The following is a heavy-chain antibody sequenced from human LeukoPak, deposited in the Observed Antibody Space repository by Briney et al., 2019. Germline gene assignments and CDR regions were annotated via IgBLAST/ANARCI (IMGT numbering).Heavy chain of an antibody. V-gene: IGHV3-11*01. CDR3: AGGFMTTLDAFDI. CDR2: ISTSGSTI. D-gene: IGHD4-11*01. CDR1: GFTFSDYY. J-gene: IGHJ3*02. Sequence: PGGSLRLSCAASGFTFSDYYMSWIRQAPGKGLEWVSYISTSGSTIYYADSVKGRFTISRDNAKNSLYPQMNSLRAEDTAVYYCAGGFMTTLDAFDIWGQGTMVTVSS.